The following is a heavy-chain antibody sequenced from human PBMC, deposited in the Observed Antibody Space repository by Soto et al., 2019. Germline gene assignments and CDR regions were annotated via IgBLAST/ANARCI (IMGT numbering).Heavy chain of an antibody. J-gene: IGHJ5*02. V-gene: IGHV3-74*01. CDR2: INTDGSST. CDR3: ARDLRFPNWLDP. D-gene: IGHD2-21*01. CDR1: GFTFGSYW. Sequence: VQLVESGGGLVQPGGSLRLSCAASGFTFGSYWMEWDRQAPGKGLVWVSRINTDGSSTTYADSVKGRFTISRDNAKNTLYLQMNSLGGEDTAVYYCARDLRFPNWLDPWGQGTLVTVSS.